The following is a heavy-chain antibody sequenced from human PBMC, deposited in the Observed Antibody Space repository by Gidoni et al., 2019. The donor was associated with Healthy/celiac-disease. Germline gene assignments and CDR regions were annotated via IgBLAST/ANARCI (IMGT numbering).Heavy chain of an antibody. V-gene: IGHV4-34*01. CDR2: INHSGST. Sequence: QVQLQQWGAGLLKPSEPLSLTCAVYGGSFSGYSWSWLRQPPGKGREWIGEINHSGSTNYNPSLKSRVTISVDTSKNQFSLKLSSVTAADTAVYYGARMGYCSSTSCYWANYYYYGMDVWGQGTTVTVSS. D-gene: IGHD2-2*01. CDR1: GGSFSGYS. J-gene: IGHJ6*02. CDR3: ARMGYCSSTSCYWANYYYYGMDV.